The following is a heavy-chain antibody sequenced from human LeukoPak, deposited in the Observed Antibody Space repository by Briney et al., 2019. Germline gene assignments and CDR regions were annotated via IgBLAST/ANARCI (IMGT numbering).Heavy chain of an antibody. Sequence: PSETLSLTCTVSGGSISSYYWSWIRQPPGKGLEWIGYIYYSGSTNCNPSLKSRVTISVDTSKNQFSLKLSSVTAADTAVYYCARIPSYSYNWYGSFDIWGQGTMVTVSS. J-gene: IGHJ3*02. CDR2: IYYSGST. D-gene: IGHD1-1*01. CDR1: GGSISSYY. CDR3: ARIPSYSYNWYGSFDI. V-gene: IGHV4-59*01.